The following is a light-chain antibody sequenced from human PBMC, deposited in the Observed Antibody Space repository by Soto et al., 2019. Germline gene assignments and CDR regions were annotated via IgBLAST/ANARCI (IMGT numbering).Light chain of an antibody. V-gene: IGKV3-15*01. J-gene: IGKJ1*01. Sequence: EIVMTQSPATLSVSPGERATLSCRASQSVSRNVAWYQQKPGQAPRLLIHYASTSATGISVRFSGSGSGTDFTRTISSLQSEDFAVYYCQQYNTWLWTFGQGTKVEIK. CDR1: QSVSRN. CDR3: QQYNTWLWT. CDR2: YAS.